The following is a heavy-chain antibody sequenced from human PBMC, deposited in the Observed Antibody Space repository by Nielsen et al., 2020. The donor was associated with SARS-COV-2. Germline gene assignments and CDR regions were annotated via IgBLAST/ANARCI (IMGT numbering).Heavy chain of an antibody. Sequence: ASVKVSCKAPGYTFSNFGLSWVRQAPGRGLEWIGWISGFNGNTNYLQKFKGRVTITTHSSTGTVYMELRSLRADDTAIYYCARWRTYGNGWDFWGQGTLVTVSS. V-gene: IGHV1-18*01. CDR3: ARWRTYGNGWDF. D-gene: IGHD6-19*01. CDR1: GYTFSNFG. CDR2: ISGFNGNT. J-gene: IGHJ4*02.